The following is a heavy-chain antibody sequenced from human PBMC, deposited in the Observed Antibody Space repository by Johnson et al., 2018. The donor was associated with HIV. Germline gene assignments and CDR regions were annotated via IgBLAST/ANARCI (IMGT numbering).Heavy chain of an antibody. CDR2: ISYDGSNK. J-gene: IGHJ3*02. CDR3: AREQELIGERAFDI. V-gene: IGHV3-30*04. Sequence: QVQLVESGGGVVQPGRSLRLSCAASGFTFSSYAMHWVRQAPCKGLEWVAVISYDGSNKYYADSVKGRFTISRDNSKNTLYLQMNSLRAEDTAVYYCAREQELIGERAFDIWGQGTMVTVSS. CDR1: GFTFSSYA. D-gene: IGHD6-13*01.